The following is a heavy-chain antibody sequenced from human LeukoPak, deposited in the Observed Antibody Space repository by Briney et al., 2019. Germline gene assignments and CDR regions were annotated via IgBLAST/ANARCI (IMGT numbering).Heavy chain of an antibody. CDR1: GFSFSSHW. CDR2: IKKDVNEN. J-gene: IGHJ4*02. Sequence: GGSLRLSCAASGFSFSSHWMTWIRQAPGKGLEWVASIKKDVNENYYVDSVKGRFTISRDNAKNTLYLQMNSLRAEDTAVYYCARTPEGDFWSGYYQFDYWGQGTLVTVSS. D-gene: IGHD3-3*01. V-gene: IGHV3-7*01. CDR3: ARTPEGDFWSGYYQFDY.